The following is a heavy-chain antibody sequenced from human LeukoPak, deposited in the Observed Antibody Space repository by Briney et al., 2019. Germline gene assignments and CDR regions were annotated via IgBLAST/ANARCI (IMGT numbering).Heavy chain of an antibody. CDR3: ATRSPDYSIGPSYGSFNI. Sequence: GGSLRLSCEASGFIFHNYAMAWVRQAPGKGLEYVSSIGASGDHIYYGGSVKGRFTISRDNSKNTLFLQMNSLRAEDTALYYCATRSPDYSIGPSYGSFNIWGQGTKVTVSS. J-gene: IGHJ3*02. CDR1: GFIFHNYA. V-gene: IGHV3-23*01. CDR2: IGASGDHI. D-gene: IGHD3-10*01.